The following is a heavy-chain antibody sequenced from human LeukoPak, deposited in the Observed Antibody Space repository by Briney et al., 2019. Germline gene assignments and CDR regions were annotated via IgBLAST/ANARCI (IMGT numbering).Heavy chain of an antibody. CDR1: GFTFSSYE. J-gene: IGHJ6*04. V-gene: IGHV3-48*03. CDR3: AELGITMIGGV. D-gene: IGHD3-10*02. CDR2: TSSSGSTI. Sequence: PGGSLRLSCAASGFTFSSYEMNWVRQAPGKGLEWVSYTSSSGSTIYYADSVKGRFTISRDNAKNSLYLQMNSLRAEDTAVYCAELGITMIGGVWGKGTTVTISS.